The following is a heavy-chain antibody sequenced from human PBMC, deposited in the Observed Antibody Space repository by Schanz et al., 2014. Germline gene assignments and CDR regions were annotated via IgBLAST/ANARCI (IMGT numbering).Heavy chain of an antibody. J-gene: IGHJ6*03. CDR3: ARAPVTVGPYHYYMDV. D-gene: IGHD4-17*01. CDR2: INPSGGST. Sequence: QVQLVQSGAEVKKPGASVKVSCKASGYTFTTYYIHWVRQAPGQGLEWMGIINPSGGSTSYAQKFQGRVTMTRDTSTSTVYMELSSLRSEDTAVYYCARAPVTVGPYHYYMDVWGKGTTVTVSS. V-gene: IGHV1-46*01. CDR1: GYTFTTYY.